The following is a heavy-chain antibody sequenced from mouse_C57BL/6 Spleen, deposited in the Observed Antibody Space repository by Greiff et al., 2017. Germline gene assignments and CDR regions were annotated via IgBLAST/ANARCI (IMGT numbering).Heavy chain of an antibody. CDR2: IYPSDSET. V-gene: IGHV1-61*01. CDR1: GYTFTSYW. J-gene: IGHJ2*01. D-gene: IGHD2-3*01. CDR3: AREDGYYDY. Sequence: QVQLQQPGAELVRPGSSVKLSCKASGYTFTSYWMDWVKQRPGQGLEWIGNIYPSDSETHYNQKFKDKATLTVDKSSSTAYMQLSSLTSADSAVYYCAREDGYYDYWGQGTTLTVSS.